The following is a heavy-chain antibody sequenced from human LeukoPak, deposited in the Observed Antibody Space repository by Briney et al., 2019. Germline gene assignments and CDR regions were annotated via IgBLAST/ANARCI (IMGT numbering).Heavy chain of an antibody. J-gene: IGHJ4*02. V-gene: IGHV3-49*04. Sequence: GGSLRLSCTASGFTFGDYAMSWVRQAPGKVLEWVGFIRSKAYGGTTEYAASVKGRFTISRDDSKSIAYLQMNSLKTEDTAVYYCTGEQWPVHYWGQGTLVTVSS. D-gene: IGHD6-19*01. CDR3: TGEQWPVHY. CDR1: GFTFGDYA. CDR2: IRSKAYGGTT.